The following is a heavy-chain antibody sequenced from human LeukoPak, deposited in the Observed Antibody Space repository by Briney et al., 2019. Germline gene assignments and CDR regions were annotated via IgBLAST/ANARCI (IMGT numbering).Heavy chain of an antibody. V-gene: IGHV3-49*04. J-gene: IGHJ4*02. D-gene: IGHD6-13*01. CDR3: TRDHSSSWYVFDY. CDR2: IRSKAYGGTT. CDR1: GFTFSSYS. Sequence: GGSLRLSCAASGFTFSSYSINWVRQAPGKGLEWVGFIRSKAYGGTTEYAASVKGRFTISRDDSKSIAYLQMNSLKTEDTAVYYCTRDHSSSWYVFDYWGQGTLVTVSS.